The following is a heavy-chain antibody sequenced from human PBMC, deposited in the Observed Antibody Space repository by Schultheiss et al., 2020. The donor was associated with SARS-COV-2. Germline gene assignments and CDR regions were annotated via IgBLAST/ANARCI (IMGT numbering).Heavy chain of an antibody. CDR1: GYTFTSYY. D-gene: IGHD2-2*01. J-gene: IGHJ6*02. Sequence: GESLKISCKASGYTFTSYYMHWVRQAPGQGLEWMGIINPSGGSTSYAQKFQGRVTMTRDTSISTAYMELSRLRSDDTAVYYCARGTNGDYYSYGMDVWGQGTTVTVSS. V-gene: IGHV1-46*01. CDR3: ARGTNGDYYSYGMDV. CDR2: INPSGGST.